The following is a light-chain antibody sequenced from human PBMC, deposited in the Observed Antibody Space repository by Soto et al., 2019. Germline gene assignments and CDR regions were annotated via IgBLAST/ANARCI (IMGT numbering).Light chain of an antibody. CDR1: ISDGGGYNY. J-gene: IGLJ2*01. CDR2: DVS. V-gene: IGLV2-11*01. Sequence: QSALTQPRSVSGSPGQSGTISCTGTISDGGGYNYVSWYQQHPVKAPKLMIYDVSKRPSGVPDRFSGSKSGNTASLTISGLQAEDEADYYCCSYAGSYTFVVFGGGTKVTVL. CDR3: CSYAGSYTFVV.